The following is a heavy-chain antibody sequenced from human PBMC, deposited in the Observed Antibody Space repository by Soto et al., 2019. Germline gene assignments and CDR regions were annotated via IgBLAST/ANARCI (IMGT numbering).Heavy chain of an antibody. CDR2: FSVHNGNT. CDR1: GYMFSNYD. J-gene: IGHJ4*02. D-gene: IGHD5-12*01. Sequence: QILLVQSGAEVKKPGASVKVSCKTSGYMFSNYDITWVRQAPGQGLEWMGWFSVHNGNTNYAQKFQGRVTMTTDTSTSTAYMELRSLRSDDTAVYYCARVSLDITSRYSGYWLHYWGQGTLVIVSS. CDR3: ARVSLDITSRYSGYWLHY. V-gene: IGHV1-18*01.